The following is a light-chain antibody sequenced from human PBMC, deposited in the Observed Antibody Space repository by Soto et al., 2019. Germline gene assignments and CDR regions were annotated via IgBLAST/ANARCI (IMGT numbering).Light chain of an antibody. CDR3: SSYAGNSNPVV. Sequence: QSVLTQPPSASGSPGQSVTISCTGTSSDVGGYNFVSWYQQHPGKAPKLMIYEVSKRPSGVPDRFSGSKSGNTASLTVSGLQAEDEADYYCSSYAGNSNPVVFGGGTKLTVL. CDR1: SSDVGGYNF. V-gene: IGLV2-8*01. CDR2: EVS. J-gene: IGLJ2*01.